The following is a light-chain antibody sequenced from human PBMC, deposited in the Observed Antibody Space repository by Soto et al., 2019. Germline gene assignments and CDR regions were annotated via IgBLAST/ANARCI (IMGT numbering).Light chain of an antibody. CDR2: DVT. V-gene: IGLV2-14*03. Sequence: QSALTQPASVSGSPGQSITISCTGTSSDVGGYNYVSWYQHHPGKAPKLMISDVTHRPSGVSNRFSGSKSGNTASLTISGLQAEDEADYYCTSYTTSSPYLVFGGGTKLTVL. CDR3: TSYTTSSPYLV. CDR1: SSDVGGYNY. J-gene: IGLJ3*02.